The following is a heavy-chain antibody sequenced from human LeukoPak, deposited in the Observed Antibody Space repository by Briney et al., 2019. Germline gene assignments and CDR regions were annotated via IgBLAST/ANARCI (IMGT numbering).Heavy chain of an antibody. CDR3: AILPMRYYYYMDV. CDR1: GGSFSGYY. J-gene: IGHJ6*03. CDR2: INHSGST. V-gene: IGHV4-34*01. Sequence: SETLSLTCAVYGGSFSGYYWSWIRQPPGKGLEWVGEINHSGSTNYNPSLKSRVTISVDTSKNQFSLKLSSATAADTAVYYCAILPMRYYYYMDVWGKGTTVTVSS.